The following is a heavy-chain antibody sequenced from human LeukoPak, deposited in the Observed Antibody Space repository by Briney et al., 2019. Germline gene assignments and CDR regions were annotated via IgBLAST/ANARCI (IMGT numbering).Heavy chain of an antibody. CDR2: INPSGGST. CDR1: GYTFTSYY. D-gene: IGHD3-3*01. V-gene: IGHV1-46*01. Sequence: ASVKVSCKASGYTFTSYYMHWVRQAPGQGLEWMGIINPSGGSTSYAQKFQGRVTMTRDTSTSTVYMELSSLRSEDTAVYYCARALWDLRSTHNYYYYYYYMDVWGKGTTVTISS. CDR3: ARALWDLRSTHNYYYYYYYMDV. J-gene: IGHJ6*03.